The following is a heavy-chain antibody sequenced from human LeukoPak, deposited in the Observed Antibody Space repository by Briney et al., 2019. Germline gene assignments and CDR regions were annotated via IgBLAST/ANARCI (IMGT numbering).Heavy chain of an antibody. V-gene: IGHV4-31*03. CDR3: XXXXXXXXXXXXXNYYYYGMDI. Sequence: SETLSLTCTVSGGSIRSGDYSWNWIRQHPGKGLEWIGYIYYSGSTYYNPSLTSRVTMSVDTSKNQFSLKLSSVTAADTAIYXXXXXXXXXXXXXXXNYYYYGMDIWGQGTTVIVSS. CDR1: GGSIRSGDYS. J-gene: IGHJ6*02. CDR2: IYYSGST.